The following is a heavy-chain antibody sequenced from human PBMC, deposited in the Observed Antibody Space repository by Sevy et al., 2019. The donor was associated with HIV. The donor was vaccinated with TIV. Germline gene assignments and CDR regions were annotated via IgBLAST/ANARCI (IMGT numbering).Heavy chain of an antibody. CDR1: GFTVSSNY. CDR3: ARTGRDGYNPHYYYNYYMDV. Sequence: GGSLRLSCAASGFTVSSNYMSWVRQAPGKGLEWVSVIYSGGSTYYADSVKGRFTISRDNSKNTLYLQMNSLRAEDTAVYYCARTGRDGYNPHYYYNYYMDVWGKGTTVTVSS. V-gene: IGHV3-53*01. J-gene: IGHJ6*03. CDR2: IYSGGST. D-gene: IGHD5-12*01.